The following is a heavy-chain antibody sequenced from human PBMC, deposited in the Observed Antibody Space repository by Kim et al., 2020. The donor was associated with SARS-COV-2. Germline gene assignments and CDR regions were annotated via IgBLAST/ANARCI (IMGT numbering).Heavy chain of an antibody. CDR2: INHSGST. D-gene: IGHD3-3*01. J-gene: IGHJ4*02. V-gene: IGHV4-34*01. CDR3: ARLVRFLEWLPFDY. Sequence: SETLSLTCAVYGGSFSGYYWSWIRQPPGKGLEWIGEINHSGSTNYNPSLKSRVTISVDTSKNQFSLKLSSVTAADTAVYYCARLVRFLEWLPFDYWGQGTLVTVSS. CDR1: GGSFSGYY.